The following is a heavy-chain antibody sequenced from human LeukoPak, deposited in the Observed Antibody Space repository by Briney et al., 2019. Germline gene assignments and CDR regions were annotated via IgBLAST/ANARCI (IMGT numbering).Heavy chain of an antibody. V-gene: IGHV4-31*03. D-gene: IGHD5-18*01. J-gene: IGHJ5*02. Sequence: PSETLSLTCTVSGGSISSGGYYWSWIRQHPGKGLEWIGYIYYSGSTYYNPSLKSRVTISVDTFKNQFSLKLSSVTAADTAVYYCARVRFGAAMASRFDPWGQGTLVTVSS. CDR2: IYYSGST. CDR1: GGSISSGGYY. CDR3: ARVRFGAAMASRFDP.